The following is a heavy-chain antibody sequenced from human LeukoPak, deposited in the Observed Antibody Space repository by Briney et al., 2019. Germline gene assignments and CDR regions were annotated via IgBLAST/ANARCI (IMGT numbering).Heavy chain of an antibody. J-gene: IGHJ6*02. CDR1: GYTFTSYG. CDR2: ISAYNGNT. CDR3: AAPQSRISSYYYVMDV. Sequence: ASVKVSCKASGYTFTSYGISWVRQAPGQGLEWMGWISAYNGNTNYAQKLQGRVTMTTDTSTSTAYMELSSLISEDTAVYYCAAPQSRISSYYYVMDVWGQGTTVTVSS. V-gene: IGHV1-18*01. D-gene: IGHD2-15*01.